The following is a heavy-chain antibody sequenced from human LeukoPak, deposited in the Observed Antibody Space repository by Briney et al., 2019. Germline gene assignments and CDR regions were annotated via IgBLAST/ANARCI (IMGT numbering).Heavy chain of an antibody. V-gene: IGHV3-23*01. Sequence: QAGGSLRLSCTASGFSFSAYAMMWVRQAPGKGPEWVSAIRGSGVNTYYADSVKGRFTISRDNSKYTLFLQMNSLRAEDTAVYYCARDPQYYDFWSGYYPNWFDPWGQGTLVTVSS. CDR1: GFSFSAYA. CDR3: ARDPQYYDFWSGYYPNWFDP. D-gene: IGHD3-3*01. J-gene: IGHJ5*02. CDR2: IRGSGVNT.